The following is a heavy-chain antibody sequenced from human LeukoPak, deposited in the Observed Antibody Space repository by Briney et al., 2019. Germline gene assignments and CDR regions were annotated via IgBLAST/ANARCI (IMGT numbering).Heavy chain of an antibody. CDR1: GGSFSGYY. CDR3: ARAGTTGYAFDI. D-gene: IGHD1-1*01. J-gene: IGHJ3*02. CDR2: INHSGST. V-gene: IGHV4-34*01. Sequence: SETLSLTCAVYGGSFSGYYRSWIRQPPGKGLEWIGEINHSGSTNYNPSLKSRVTISVDTSKNQFSLKLSSVTAADTAVYYCARAGTTGYAFDIWGQGTMVTVSS.